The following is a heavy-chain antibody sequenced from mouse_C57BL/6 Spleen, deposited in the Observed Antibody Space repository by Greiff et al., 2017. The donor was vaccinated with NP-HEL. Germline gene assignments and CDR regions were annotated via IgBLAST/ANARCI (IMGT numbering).Heavy chain of an antibody. J-gene: IGHJ4*01. CDR2: IDPENGDT. V-gene: IGHV14-4*01. CDR3: TTGLRRAYYYAMDY. D-gene: IGHD2-4*01. CDR1: GFNIKDDY. Sequence: VQLKQSGAELVRPGASVKLSCTASGFNIKDDYMHWVKQRPEQGLEWIGWIDPENGDTEYASKFQGKATITADTSSNTAYLQLSSLTSEDTAVYYCTTGLRRAYYYAMDYWGQGTSVTASS.